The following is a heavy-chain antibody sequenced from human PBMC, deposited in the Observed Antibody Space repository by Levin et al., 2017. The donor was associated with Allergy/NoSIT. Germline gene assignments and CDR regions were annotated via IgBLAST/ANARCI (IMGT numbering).Heavy chain of an antibody. J-gene: IGHJ4*02. CDR1: GYSFTSYW. D-gene: IGHD6-13*01. CDR3: ARPGIAAVKGRSVAVALYY. Sequence: GESLKISCKGSGYSFTSYWIGWVRQMPGKGLEWMGIIYPGDSDTRYSPSFQGQVTISADKSISTAYLQWSSLKASDTAMYYCARPGIAAVKGRSVAVALYYWGQGTLVTVSS. CDR2: IYPGDSDT. V-gene: IGHV5-51*01.